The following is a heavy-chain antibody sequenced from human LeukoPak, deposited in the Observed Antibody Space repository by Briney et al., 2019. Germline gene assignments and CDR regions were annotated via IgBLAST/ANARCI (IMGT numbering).Heavy chain of an antibody. CDR3: ARGDFSATYGYYGMDV. CDR2: ISAYNGNT. J-gene: IGHJ6*02. CDR1: GYIFTSYG. V-gene: IGHV1-18*01. Sequence: ASVKVSCKASGYIFTSYGISWVRQAPGQGLEWMGWISAYNGNTNYAQKLQGRVTMTTDTSTSTAYMELRSLRSDDTAVYYCARGDFSATYGYYGMDVWGQGTTVTVSS. D-gene: IGHD3-3*01.